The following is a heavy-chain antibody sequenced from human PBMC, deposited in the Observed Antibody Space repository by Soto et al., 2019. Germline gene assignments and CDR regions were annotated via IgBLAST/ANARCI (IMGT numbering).Heavy chain of an antibody. CDR3: AKSTSRYYYYYMDV. J-gene: IGHJ6*03. CDR2: ITWNSGSI. Sequence: EVQLVESGGGLVQPGRSLRLSCAASGFSIDDYAMHWVRQVPGKGLEWVAGITWNSGSIDYADSVKGRFTISRDNAKNSLYLQMNNLRAEDTAFYYCAKSTSRYYYYYMDVWGKGTTVTVSS. CDR1: GFSIDDYA. D-gene: IGHD2-2*01. V-gene: IGHV3-9*01.